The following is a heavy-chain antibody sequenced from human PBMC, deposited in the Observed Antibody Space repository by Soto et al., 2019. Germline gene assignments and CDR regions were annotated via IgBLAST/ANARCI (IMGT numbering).Heavy chain of an antibody. J-gene: IGHJ4*02. D-gene: IGHD6-13*01. CDR2: ISGSGGST. CDR3: AKDPMSSSSWYGGFDY. CDR1: GFTFSSYA. Sequence: GGSLRLSCAASGFTFSSYAMSWVRQAPGKGLEWVSAISGSGGSTYYADSVKGRFTISRDNSKNTLYLQMNSLRAEDTAVYYCAKDPMSSSSWYGGFDYWGQGTLVTVSS. V-gene: IGHV3-23*01.